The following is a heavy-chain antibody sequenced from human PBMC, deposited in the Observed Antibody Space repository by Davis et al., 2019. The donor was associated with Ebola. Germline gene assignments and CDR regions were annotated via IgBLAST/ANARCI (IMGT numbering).Heavy chain of an antibody. CDR2: IWYDGSNK. CDR1: GFTFSSYG. CDR3: TTDRYYDFWSGKASDY. D-gene: IGHD3-3*01. V-gene: IGHV3-33*01. J-gene: IGHJ4*02. Sequence: GESLKISCAASGFTFSSYGMHWVRQAPGKGLEWVAVIWYDGSNKYYADSVKGQFTISRDNSKNTLYLQMNSLRAEDTAVYYCTTDRYYDFWSGKASDYWGQGTLVTVSS.